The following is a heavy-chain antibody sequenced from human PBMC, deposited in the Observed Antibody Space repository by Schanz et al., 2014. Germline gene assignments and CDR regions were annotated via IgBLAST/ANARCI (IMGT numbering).Heavy chain of an antibody. CDR2: IYHNGDT. D-gene: IGHD1-26*01. Sequence: QVLLQESGPGVVKPSGTLSLTCAVSGGSIISSTWWGWVRQPPGKGLEWIGEIYHNGDTSFNPSLKSRATRSVDKSQKEFSLRLTSLTAADTALYYCVRGVGAWEQRIFDYWGKGTLVTVSS. V-gene: IGHV4-4*02. J-gene: IGHJ4*02. CDR1: GGSIISSTW. CDR3: VRGVGAWEQRIFDY.